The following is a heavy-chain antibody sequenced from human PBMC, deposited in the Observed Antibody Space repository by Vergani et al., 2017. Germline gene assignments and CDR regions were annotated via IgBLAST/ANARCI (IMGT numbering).Heavy chain of an antibody. D-gene: IGHD2-21*01. V-gene: IGHV3-30*18. CDR3: AKDVMRGSDYYYYGMDV. Sequence: QVQLVESGGGVVQPGRSLRLSCAASGFTFSSYGMHWVRQAPGQGLEWVAVISYDGSNKYYADSVKGRFTISRDNSKNTLYLQMNSLRAEDTAVYYCAKDVMRGSDYYYYGMDVWGQGTTVTVSS. J-gene: IGHJ6*02. CDR1: GFTFSSYG. CDR2: ISYDGSNK.